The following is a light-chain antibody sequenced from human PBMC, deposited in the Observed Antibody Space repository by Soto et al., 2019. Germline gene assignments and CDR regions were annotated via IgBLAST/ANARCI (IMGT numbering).Light chain of an antibody. V-gene: IGLV2-14*03. CDR2: DVN. CDR3: SSYTRSSTHV. CDR1: SSDVGGYDY. J-gene: IGLJ1*01. Sequence: QSALTQPASVSGSPGQSIAISCTGTSSDVGGYDYVSWYQQLPGKAPKLMIYDVNNRPSGVSNRFSGSKSGNTASLTISGLQAEDEADYYCSSYTRSSTHVFGTGTKVTIL.